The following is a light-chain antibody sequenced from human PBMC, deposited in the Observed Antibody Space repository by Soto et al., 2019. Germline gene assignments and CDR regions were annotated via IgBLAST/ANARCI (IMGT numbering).Light chain of an antibody. V-gene: IGLV2-11*01. CDR1: SSDVGTYNY. CDR3: CSYAGSPRYV. Sequence: SALTQPRSVSGSLGQSVTISCTGTSSDVGTYNYVSWYQQHPGKAPKVMIYAVSERPSGVPDRFSGSKSGNTASLTISGLQAEDEADYYCCSYAGSPRYVLGTGTKLTVL. CDR2: AVS. J-gene: IGLJ1*01.